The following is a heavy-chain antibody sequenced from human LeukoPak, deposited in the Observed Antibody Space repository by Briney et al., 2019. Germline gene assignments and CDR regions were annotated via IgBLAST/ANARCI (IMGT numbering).Heavy chain of an antibody. J-gene: IGHJ5*02. CDR1: GGSISSYY. CDR2: IYYSGST. D-gene: IGHD3-10*01. V-gene: IGHV4-59*08. Sequence: SESLSLTCTVSGGSISSYYWSWIRQPPGKGLEWIGYIYYSGSTNYNPSLKSRVTISVDTSKNQFSLKLSSVTAADTAVYYCARQFYYGSGSYWDNWFDPWGQGTLVTVSS. CDR3: ARQFYYGSGSYWDNWFDP.